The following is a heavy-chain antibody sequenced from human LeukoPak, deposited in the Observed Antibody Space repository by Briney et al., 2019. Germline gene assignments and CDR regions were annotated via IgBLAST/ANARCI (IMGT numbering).Heavy chain of an antibody. Sequence: KPGGSLRLSCAASGFTLSSYSMNWVRQAPGKGLEWVSSIGSSSSYIYYADSVKGRFTISRDNAKNSLYLQMNSLRAEDTAVYYCARGPTFLGYCSGGSCLGLYWGQGTLVTVSS. V-gene: IGHV3-21*01. CDR3: ARGPTFLGYCSGGSCLGLY. CDR1: GFTLSSYS. J-gene: IGHJ4*02. D-gene: IGHD2-15*01. CDR2: IGSSSSYI.